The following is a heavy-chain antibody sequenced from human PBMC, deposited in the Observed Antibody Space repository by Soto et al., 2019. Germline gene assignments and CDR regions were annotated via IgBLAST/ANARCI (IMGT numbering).Heavy chain of an antibody. CDR3: ASGAAADPRDV. CDR2: ISGSGGST. V-gene: IGHV3-23*01. D-gene: IGHD6-13*01. Sequence: WGSLRLSCAASGFTFSSYAMSLGRQAPWKGLEWVSAISGSGGSTYYADSVKGRFTISRDNSKNTLYLQMNSLRAEDTAVYYCASGAAADPRDVWGQGTTVTVSS. CDR1: GFTFSSYA. J-gene: IGHJ6*02.